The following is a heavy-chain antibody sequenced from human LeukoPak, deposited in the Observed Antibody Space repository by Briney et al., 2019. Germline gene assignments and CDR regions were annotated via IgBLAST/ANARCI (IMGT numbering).Heavy chain of an antibody. Sequence: GGSLRLSCTPSGFTFSNYAMSWVRQAPGKGLEWVSTISGGGISTYYADSVKGRFTISRDNAKNSLYLQMNSLRAEDTAIYYCARDGTRQINIAVPGGDYWGQGTLVTVSS. V-gene: IGHV3-23*01. D-gene: IGHD6-19*01. CDR1: GFTFSNYA. CDR3: ARDGTRQINIAVPGGDY. CDR2: ISGGGIST. J-gene: IGHJ4*02.